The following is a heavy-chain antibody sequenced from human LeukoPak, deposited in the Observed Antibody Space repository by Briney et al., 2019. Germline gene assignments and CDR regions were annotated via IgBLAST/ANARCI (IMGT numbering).Heavy chain of an antibody. CDR2: INPSGGST. CDR1: GYTFITYY. CDR3: ARGMVGGYSYGTPRPYFDY. V-gene: IGHV1-46*01. Sequence: ASVKVSCKASGYTFITYYIYWVRHAPGQGLECVGIINPSGGSTSYAQKFQGRVTMTRDMSTSTVYMELSSLRSEDTAVYYCARGMVGGYSYGTPRPYFDYWGQGTLVTVSS. D-gene: IGHD5-18*01. J-gene: IGHJ4*02.